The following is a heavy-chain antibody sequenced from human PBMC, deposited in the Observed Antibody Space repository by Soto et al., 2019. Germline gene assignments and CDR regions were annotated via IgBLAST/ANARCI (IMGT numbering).Heavy chain of an antibody. Sequence: GGSLRLSCAASGFTFSNAWMSWVRQAPGKGLEWVGRIKSKTDGGTTDYAAPVKGRFTISRDDSKNTLYLQMNSLKTEDTAVYYCTTDGRGWYRDDAFDIWGQGTMVTVSS. D-gene: IGHD6-19*01. J-gene: IGHJ3*02. CDR2: IKSKTDGGTT. CDR3: TTDGRGWYRDDAFDI. V-gene: IGHV3-15*01. CDR1: GFTFSNAW.